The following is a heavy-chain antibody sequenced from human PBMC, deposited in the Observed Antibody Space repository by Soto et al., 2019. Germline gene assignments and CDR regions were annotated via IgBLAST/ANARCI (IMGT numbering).Heavy chain of an antibody. CDR2: ISSSSSYI. Sequence: AACGVSVCIYVVDGFLQAPGKGLEWVSSISSSSSYIYYADSVKGRFTISRDNAKNSLYLQMNSLRGEDTAVYYCARGGYDSSGYYYSTSAFDIWGQGPMVTVSS. V-gene: IGHV3-21*01. D-gene: IGHD3-22*01. CDR3: ARGGYDSSGYYYSTSAFDI. CDR1: GVSVCIYV. J-gene: IGHJ3*02.